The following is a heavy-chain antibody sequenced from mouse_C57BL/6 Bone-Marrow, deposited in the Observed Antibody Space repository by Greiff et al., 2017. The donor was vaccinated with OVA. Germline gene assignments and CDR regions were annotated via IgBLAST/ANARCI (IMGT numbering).Heavy chain of an antibody. J-gene: IGHJ1*03. CDR1: GYSITSGYY. CDR2: ISYDGSN. V-gene: IGHV3-6*01. CDR3: ARSKLPWYFDV. Sequence: EVKLLESGPGLVKPSQSLSLTCSVTGYSITSGYYWNWIRQFPGNKLEWMGYISYDGSNNYNPSLKNRISITRDTSKNQFFLKLNSVTTEDTATYYCARSKLPWYFDVWGTGTTVTVSS.